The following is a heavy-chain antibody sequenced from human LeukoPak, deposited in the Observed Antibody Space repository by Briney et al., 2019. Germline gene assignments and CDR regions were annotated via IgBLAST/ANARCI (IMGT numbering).Heavy chain of an antibody. D-gene: IGHD4-17*01. Sequence: GGSLGLSCAASGFTFSSYAMSWVRQAPGKGLEWVSAISSTGGRTYYADSVKGRFTISRDNSRNTVYLQMNSLRGEDTAVYYCAKESPYGDNRLYYFDYWGQGTLVTVSS. J-gene: IGHJ4*02. CDR2: ISSTGGRT. CDR1: GFTFSSYA. V-gene: IGHV3-23*01. CDR3: AKESPYGDNRLYYFDY.